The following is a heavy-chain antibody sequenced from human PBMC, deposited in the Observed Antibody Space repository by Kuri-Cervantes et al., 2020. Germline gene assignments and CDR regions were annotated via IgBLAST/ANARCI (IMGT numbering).Heavy chain of an antibody. J-gene: IGHJ3*02. D-gene: IGHD1-26*01. Sequence: SGPTLVKPPETLTLTCTVSGFSLSNARMGVSWIRQPPGKALEWLAHIFSNDEKSYSTSLKTRLTISKDTSKNQVVLTMTNMDPVDTATYYCARLGNGNYYGAFDIWGQGTMVTVSS. CDR3: ARLGNGNYYGAFDI. CDR1: GFSLSNARMG. V-gene: IGHV2-26*01. CDR2: IFSNDEK.